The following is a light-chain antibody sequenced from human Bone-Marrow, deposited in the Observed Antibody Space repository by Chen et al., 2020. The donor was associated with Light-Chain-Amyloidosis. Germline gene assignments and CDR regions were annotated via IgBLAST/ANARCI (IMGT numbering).Light chain of an antibody. V-gene: IGLV2-14*01. Sequence: QSALTQPASASGSPGQSITISCTGTSSDVGGYNYVSWYQQHPGKAPKVMIYEVTNRPSGVSNRFSGSKSGNTASLTISGLQAEDEADYYCSSYSVTSPLVVFGGGTKLTVL. CDR2: EVT. CDR1: SSDVGGYNY. CDR3: SSYSVTSPLVV. J-gene: IGLJ2*01.